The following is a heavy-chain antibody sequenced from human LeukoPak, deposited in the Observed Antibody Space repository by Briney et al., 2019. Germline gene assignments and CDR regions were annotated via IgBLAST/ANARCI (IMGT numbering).Heavy chain of an antibody. CDR1: GGSISSGGYY. CDR3: ASQAMTTYYDYV. D-gene: IGHD3-16*01. V-gene: IGHV4-61*02. CDR2: IYTSGST. Sequence: PSETLSLTCTVSGGSISSGGYYWSWIRQPAGKGLEWIGRIYTSGSTNYNPSLKSRVTMSVDTSKNQFSLKLSSVTAADTAVYYCASQAMTTYYDYVWGQGTLVTVSS. J-gene: IGHJ4*02.